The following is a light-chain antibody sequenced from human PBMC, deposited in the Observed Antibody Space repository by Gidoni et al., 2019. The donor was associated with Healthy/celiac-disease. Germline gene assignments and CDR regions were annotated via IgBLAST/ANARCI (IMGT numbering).Light chain of an antibody. Sequence: SYELTQPPSVSVSQGQTASITCSGDKLGDKYACWYQQKPGQSPVLVIYQDSKRPSGIPERFSGSNSGNTATLTISGTQAMDEADYYCQAWDSSTSHWVFGGGTKLTVL. CDR3: QAWDSSTSHWV. J-gene: IGLJ3*02. CDR2: QDS. CDR1: KLGDKY. V-gene: IGLV3-1*01.